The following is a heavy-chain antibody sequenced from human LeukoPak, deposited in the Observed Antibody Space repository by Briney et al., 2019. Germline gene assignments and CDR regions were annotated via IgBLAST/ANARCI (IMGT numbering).Heavy chain of an antibody. CDR2: INHSGST. CDR1: GGSFSGYY. Sequence: PSETLSLTCAVYGGSFSGYYWSWIRQPPGKGLEWIGEINHSGSTNYNPSLKSRVTISVDTSKNQFSLKLSSVTAADTASYYCAKGSGDHMNYYYYYYMDVWGKGTTVTVSS. V-gene: IGHV4-34*01. D-gene: IGHD2-21*01. J-gene: IGHJ6*03. CDR3: AKGSGDHMNYYYYYYMDV.